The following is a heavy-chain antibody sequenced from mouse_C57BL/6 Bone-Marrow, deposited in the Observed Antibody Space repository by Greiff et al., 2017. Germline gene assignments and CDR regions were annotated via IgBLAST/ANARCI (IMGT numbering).Heavy chain of an antibody. CDR2: IDPENGDT. V-gene: IGHV14-4*01. CDR1: GFNIKDDY. J-gene: IGHJ3*01. D-gene: IGHD1-1*01. Sequence: VHVKQSGAELVRPGASVKLSCTASGFNIKDDYMHWVKQRPEQGLEWIGWIDPENGDTEYASKFQGKATITADTSSNTAYLQLSSLTSEDTAVYYCTTVTTVVAKGFAYWGQGTLVTVSA. CDR3: TTVTTVVAKGFAY.